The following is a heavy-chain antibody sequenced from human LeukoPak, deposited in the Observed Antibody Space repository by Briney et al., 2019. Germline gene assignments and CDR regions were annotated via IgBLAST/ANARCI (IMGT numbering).Heavy chain of an antibody. CDR1: GGSISSGNYY. CDR3: ARNIPARPQDY. J-gene: IGHJ4*02. CDR2: IYTSGST. Sequence: SQTLSLTCTVSGGSISSGNYYWSWIRQPAGKGLEWIGRIYTSGSTNYNPSLKSRVTISVYTSKNQFSLKLSSVTAADTAVYYCARNIPARPQDYWGQGTLVTVSS. V-gene: IGHV4-61*02. D-gene: IGHD6-6*01.